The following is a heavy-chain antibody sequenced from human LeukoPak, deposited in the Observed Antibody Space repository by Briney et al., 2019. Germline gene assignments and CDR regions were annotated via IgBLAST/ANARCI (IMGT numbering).Heavy chain of an antibody. V-gene: IGHV3-33*06. J-gene: IGHJ4*02. CDR1: GFTFSGYG. Sequence: GRSLRLSCAASGFTFSGYGMHWVRQAPGKGLEWVAVIRYDGSNKYYADSVKGRFTISRDNSKNTLYLQMNSLRAEDTAVYSCAKETDYNYIYYFDYWGQGTLVTVSS. CDR2: IRYDGSNK. CDR3: AKETDYNYIYYFDY. D-gene: IGHD5-24*01.